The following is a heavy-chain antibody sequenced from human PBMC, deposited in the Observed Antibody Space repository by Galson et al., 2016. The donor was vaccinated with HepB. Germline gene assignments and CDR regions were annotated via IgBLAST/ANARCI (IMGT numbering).Heavy chain of an antibody. J-gene: IGHJ6*03. D-gene: IGHD6-13*01. V-gene: IGHV4-31*03. CDR1: GGSISSGVYY. Sequence: TLSLTCTVSGGSISSGVYYWNWIRQLPGKGLEWIGYISYSGSTYDNPSPNSRVSISIDTSKNHFSLKLSSVTAADTAVYFCARAAPGQQLPTLSDYYYIDVWGKGTSVTVSS. CDR2: ISYSGST. CDR3: ARAAPGQQLPTLSDYYYIDV.